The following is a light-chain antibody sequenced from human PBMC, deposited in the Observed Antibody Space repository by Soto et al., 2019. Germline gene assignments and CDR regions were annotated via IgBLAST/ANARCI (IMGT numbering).Light chain of an antibody. CDR3: SSYTRSSTSVV. Sequence: QSVLTQPASVSGSPGQSITISCTGTSSDVGGYNYVSWYQQHPGKAPKLMIYDVSNRPSGVSNRFSGSKSGNTASLTISGLQAEDEADDYCSSYTRSSTSVVFGGGTQLTVL. CDR2: DVS. J-gene: IGLJ2*01. V-gene: IGLV2-14*01. CDR1: SSDVGGYNY.